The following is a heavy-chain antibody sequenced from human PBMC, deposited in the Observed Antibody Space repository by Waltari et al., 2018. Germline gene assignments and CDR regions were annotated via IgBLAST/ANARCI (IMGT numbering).Heavy chain of an antibody. CDR3: AKDYYYSMDV. J-gene: IGHJ6*03. Sequence: QVQLVESGGGVVQPGGSLRLSCAASGLTFSTYGLHWVRQAPGKGLEWVAFIRNDGSNTYYADSVKGRFTISRDNSKNTLYLQMHSVRAEDTAVYYCAKDYYYSMDVWGKRTTVTVSS. CDR1: GLTFSTYG. V-gene: IGHV3-30*02. CDR2: IRNDGSNT.